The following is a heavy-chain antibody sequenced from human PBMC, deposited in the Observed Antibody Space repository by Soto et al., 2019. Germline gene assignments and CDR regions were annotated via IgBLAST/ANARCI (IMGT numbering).Heavy chain of an antibody. Sequence: ETLSLTCTVSGGSISSSTYYWGWMRQPPGKGLEWIASFFIGGNTYYNPSLKSRVTISVDTSKNQFSLKLSSVTAADTAVYYCARVWGGAFDIWGQGTMVTVSS. J-gene: IGHJ3*02. V-gene: IGHV4-39*07. CDR3: ARVWGGAFDI. CDR2: FFIGGNT. CDR1: GGSISSSTYY. D-gene: IGHD3-10*01.